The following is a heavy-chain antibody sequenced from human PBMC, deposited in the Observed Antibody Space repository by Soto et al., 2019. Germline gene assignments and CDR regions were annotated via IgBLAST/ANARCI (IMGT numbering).Heavy chain of an antibody. D-gene: IGHD4-17*01. J-gene: IGHJ4*02. Sequence: GASVKVSCKASGFTFTSSAVQWVRQARGQRLEWIGWIVVGSGNTNYAQKFQGRVTITRDMSTSTAYMELSSLRSEDTAVYYCAADLASGGDYTLAAYWGQGTLVTVSS. CDR3: AADLASGGDYTLAAY. CDR2: IVVGSGNT. CDR1: GFTFTSSA. V-gene: IGHV1-58*01.